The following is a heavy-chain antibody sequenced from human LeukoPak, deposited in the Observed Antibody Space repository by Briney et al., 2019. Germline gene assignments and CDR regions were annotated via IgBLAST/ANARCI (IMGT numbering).Heavy chain of an antibody. Sequence: SETLSLTCTVSGSSISSSSYHWGWIRQPPGKGLEWIGYIYYSGSTNYNPSLKSRVTISVDTSKNQFSLKLSSVTAADTAVYYCARAKVVVAATTTFDYWGQGTLVTVSS. D-gene: IGHD2-15*01. CDR1: GSSISSSSYH. CDR2: IYYSGST. V-gene: IGHV4-61*05. CDR3: ARAKVVVAATTTFDY. J-gene: IGHJ4*02.